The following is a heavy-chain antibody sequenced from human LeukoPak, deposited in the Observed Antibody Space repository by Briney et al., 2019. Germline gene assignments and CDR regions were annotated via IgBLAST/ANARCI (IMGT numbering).Heavy chain of an antibody. J-gene: IGHJ4*02. CDR2: IYYSGST. D-gene: IGHD4-17*01. CDR1: GGSISSYY. V-gene: IGHV4-59*01. CDR3: ARRRTDDYGDYGFDY. Sequence: SETLSLTCTASGGSISSYYWSWIRQPPGKGLEWIGYIYYSGSTNYNPSLKGRVTISVDPSKNQFSLKLSSVTAADTAVYYCARRRTDDYGDYGFDYWGQGTLVTVSS.